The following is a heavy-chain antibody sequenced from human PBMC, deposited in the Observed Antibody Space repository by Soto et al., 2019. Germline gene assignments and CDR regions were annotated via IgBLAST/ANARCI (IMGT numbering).Heavy chain of an antibody. V-gene: IGHV1-2*04. D-gene: IGHD3-16*01. Sequence: GASMKVSCKASGYTFTGYHIHWVRQAPGQGLEWMGWINPNSGGTNYAQKFQGWVTMTRDTSISTAYMELSRLRSDDTAVYYCARDLGHYYMDVWGKGTTVTVSS. J-gene: IGHJ6*03. CDR1: GYTFTGYH. CDR3: ARDLGHYYMDV. CDR2: INPNSGGT.